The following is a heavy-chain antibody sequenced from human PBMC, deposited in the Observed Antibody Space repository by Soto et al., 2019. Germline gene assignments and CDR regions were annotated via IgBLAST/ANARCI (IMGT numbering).Heavy chain of an antibody. CDR2: IKQDGSEK. D-gene: IGHD3-10*01. CDR1: GFTFNSYW. V-gene: IGHV3-7*01. J-gene: IGHJ4*02. CDR3: ARELLWFGELLKDFDY. Sequence: GGSLRLSCAASGFTFNSYWMSWVRQAPGKGLEWVANIKQDGSEKYYVDSVKGRFTISRDNAKNSLYLQMNSLRAEDTAVYYCARELLWFGELLKDFDYWGQGTLVTVSS.